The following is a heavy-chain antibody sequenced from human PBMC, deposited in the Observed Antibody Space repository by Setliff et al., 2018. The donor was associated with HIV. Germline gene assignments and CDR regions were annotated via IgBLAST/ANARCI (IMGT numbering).Heavy chain of an antibody. CDR3: ASAGAWQRNALDI. CDR2: INPAGGST. V-gene: IGHV1-46*01. J-gene: IGHJ3*02. D-gene: IGHD5-12*01. Sequence: ASVKVSCKPSGYSFTNHYMHWVRQAPGQGLEWMGVINPAGGSTRNTQKFQGRVAMTRDTSTSTVYMELSSLRSEDTAVYYCASAGAWQRNALDIWGQGTMVTVS. CDR1: GYSFTNHY.